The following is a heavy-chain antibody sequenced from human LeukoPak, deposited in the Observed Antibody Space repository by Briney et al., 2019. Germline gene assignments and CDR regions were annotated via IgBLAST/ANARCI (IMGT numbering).Heavy chain of an antibody. CDR1: GGSISSGGYY. Sequence: PSETLSLTCTVSGGSISSGGYYWSWIRQHPGKGLEWIGYIYYSGSTYYNPSLKSRVTISVDTSKNQFSLKLSSVTAADTAVYYCARLMRITMMEDAFDIWGQGTMVTVSS. V-gene: IGHV4-31*03. J-gene: IGHJ3*02. CDR3: ARLMRITMMEDAFDI. CDR2: IYYSGST. D-gene: IGHD3-22*01.